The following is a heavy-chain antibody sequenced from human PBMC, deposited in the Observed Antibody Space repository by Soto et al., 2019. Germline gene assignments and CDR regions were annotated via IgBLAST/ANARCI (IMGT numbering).Heavy chain of an antibody. CDR3: ARYRSGGYEF. D-gene: IGHD3-22*01. J-gene: IGHJ4*02. CDR1: GYTFTSYY. CDR2: INPNDGGT. V-gene: IGHV1-46*01. Sequence: QVQLVQSGAEVKKPGASVKVSCKASGYTFTSYYIHWVRQAPGQGLEWMGIINPNDGGTTYAQKFQGRVTVTRDTSTSTVYMELSSLRYEHAAVYFCARYRSGGYEFWGQGTLVTVSS.